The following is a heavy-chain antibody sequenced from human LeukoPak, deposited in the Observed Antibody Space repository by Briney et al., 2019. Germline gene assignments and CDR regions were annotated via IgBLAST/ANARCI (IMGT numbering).Heavy chain of an antibody. J-gene: IGHJ4*02. CDR3: ARYGELLYSNYIT. CDR1: GGTFSSYT. Sequence: VASVKVSCKATGGTFSSYTISWVRQAPGQGLEWMGRIFPILGIANNVHKFQGRVTITADKSTNTAYMEMSSLRSEATPVYYCARYGELLYSNYITWGQGTLVTVSS. CDR2: IFPILGIA. V-gene: IGHV1-69*02. D-gene: IGHD4-11*01.